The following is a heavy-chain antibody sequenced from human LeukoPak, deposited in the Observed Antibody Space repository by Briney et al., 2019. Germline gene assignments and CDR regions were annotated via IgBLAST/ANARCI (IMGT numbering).Heavy chain of an antibody. CDR3: TRDHITSWQIDF. Sequence: PGGSLRLSCAATGFTFSSYGMHWVRQAPGKGLEWVAVILSDGSKEFYTDSVKGRFTISRDNSKNTVSLQMNSLRVEDTAVYYCTRDHITSWQIDFWGQGTMVTVSS. CDR2: ILSDGSKE. CDR1: GFTFSSYG. V-gene: IGHV3-33*01. J-gene: IGHJ4*02. D-gene: IGHD2-2*01.